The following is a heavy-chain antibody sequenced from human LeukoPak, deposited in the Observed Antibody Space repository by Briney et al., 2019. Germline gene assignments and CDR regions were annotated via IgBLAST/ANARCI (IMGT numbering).Heavy chain of an antibody. CDR3: ARLYPYDSSGTLDP. V-gene: IGHV4-39*07. Sequence: SETLSLTCTVSGGSISSSSYYWSWIRQPPGKGLEGIGTIYYSGNTYYNPSLKSRVTISVDTSKNQFSLKLSSVTAADTAVFFCARLYPYDSSGTLDPWGQGTLVIVSS. D-gene: IGHD3-22*01. J-gene: IGHJ5*02. CDR2: IYYSGNT. CDR1: GGSISSSSYY.